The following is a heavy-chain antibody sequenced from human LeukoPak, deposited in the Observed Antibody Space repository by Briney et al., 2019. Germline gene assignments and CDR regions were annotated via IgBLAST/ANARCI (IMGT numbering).Heavy chain of an antibody. CDR2: ISASGSNI. Sequence: GGSLRLSCAASGFPFSSYSMNWVRQAPGKGLEWVSYISASGSNIYYLDSVKGRFTVSRDNAMSSLFLQMDRPRAEDTAVYYCVRVKGTYFDFWGQGTLVTVSS. J-gene: IGHJ4*02. V-gene: IGHV3-48*01. CDR3: VRVKGTYFDF. D-gene: IGHD1-1*01. CDR1: GFPFSSYS.